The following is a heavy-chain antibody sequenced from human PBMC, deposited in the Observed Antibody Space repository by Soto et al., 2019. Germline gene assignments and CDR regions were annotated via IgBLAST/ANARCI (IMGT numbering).Heavy chain of an antibody. D-gene: IGHD4-4*01. Sequence: QVQLVVSGGGLVKPGGSLRISCAASGFTFSDYYISWIRQAPGKGLEWVSYISSSGSIIYYADSVKGRFTISRDNPKNSLYLQMNSLRAEETAVYYCALAGYDSNYYAVTPLSAGHFWGQGTLVTVSS. CDR1: GFTFSDYY. CDR2: ISSSGSII. CDR3: ALAGYDSNYYAVTPLSAGHF. J-gene: IGHJ4*02. V-gene: IGHV3-11*01.